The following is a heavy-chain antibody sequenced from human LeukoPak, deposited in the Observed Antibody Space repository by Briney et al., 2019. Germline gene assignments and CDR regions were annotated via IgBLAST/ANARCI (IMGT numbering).Heavy chain of an antibody. CDR2: ISSSSSYI. CDR1: GFTFSSYS. CDR3: AKDYYDRIDAFHI. Sequence: PGGSLRLSCAASGFTFSSYSMNWVRQAPGKGLEWVSSISSSSSYIYYADSVKGRFTISRDNAKNTLYLQMNTLRAEDTAVYYCAKDYYDRIDAFHIWGQGTLVTVSS. J-gene: IGHJ3*02. D-gene: IGHD3-22*01. V-gene: IGHV3-21*04.